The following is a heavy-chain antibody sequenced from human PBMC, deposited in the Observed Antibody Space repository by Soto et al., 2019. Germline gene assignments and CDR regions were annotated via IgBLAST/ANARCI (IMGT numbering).Heavy chain of an antibody. CDR2: ISYDGSNK. CDR3: ANFDYRIAAAGIYYGMDV. V-gene: IGHV3-30*18. CDR1: GFTFSSYG. D-gene: IGHD6-13*01. J-gene: IGHJ6*02. Sequence: QVQLVESGGGVVQPGRSLRLSCAASGFTFSSYGMHWVRQAPGKGLEWVAVISYDGSNKYYADSVKGRFTISRDNSKTTLYLQMNSLRAEDTAVYYCANFDYRIAAAGIYYGMDVWGQGTTVTVSS.